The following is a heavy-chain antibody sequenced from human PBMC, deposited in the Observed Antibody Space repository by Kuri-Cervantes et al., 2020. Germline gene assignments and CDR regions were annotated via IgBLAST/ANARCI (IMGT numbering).Heavy chain of an antibody. J-gene: IGHJ5*02. V-gene: IGHV4-38-2*01. D-gene: IGHD6-19*01. CDR3: ARFGYSSGWYENWFDP. CDR1: GYSISSNYY. Sequence: SETLSLTCAVSGYSISSNYYWGWIRQPPGKGLEWIGSIYRSGSTYYNPSLKSRVTISVDTSKNQFSLKLSSVTAADTAVYYCARFGYSSGWYENWFDPWGQGTLVTVSS. CDR2: IYRSGST.